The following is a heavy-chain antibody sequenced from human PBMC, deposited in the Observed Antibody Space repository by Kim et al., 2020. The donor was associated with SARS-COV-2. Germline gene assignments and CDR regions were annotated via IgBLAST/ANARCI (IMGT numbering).Heavy chain of an antibody. CDR2: IYYSGST. CDR1: GGSISSYY. V-gene: IGHV4-59*13. J-gene: IGHJ5*02. CDR3: ARGIIGARPGWFDP. D-gene: IGHD6-6*01. Sequence: SETLSLTCTVSGGSISSYYWSWIRQPPGKGLEWIGYIYYSGSTNYNPSLKSRVTISVDTSKNQFSLKLSSVTAADTAVYYCARGIIGARPGWFDPWGQGTLVTVSS.